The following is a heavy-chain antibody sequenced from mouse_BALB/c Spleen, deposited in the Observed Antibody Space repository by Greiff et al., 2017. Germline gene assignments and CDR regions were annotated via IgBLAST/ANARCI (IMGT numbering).Heavy chain of an antibody. D-gene: IGHD3-1*01. V-gene: IGHV7-3*02. Sequence: EVKVVESGGGLVQPGGSLRLSCATSGFTFTDYYMSWVRQPPGKALEWLGFIRNKANGYTTEYSASVKGRFTISRDNSQSILYLQMNTLRAEDSATYYCAREGAYHYFDYWGQGTTLTVSS. CDR3: AREGAYHYFDY. CDR1: GFTFTDYY. J-gene: IGHJ2*01. CDR2: IRNKANGYTT.